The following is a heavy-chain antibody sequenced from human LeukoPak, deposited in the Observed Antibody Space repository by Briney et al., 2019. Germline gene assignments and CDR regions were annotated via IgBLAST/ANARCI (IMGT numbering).Heavy chain of an antibody. V-gene: IGHV3-7*01. Sequence: GGSLRLSCAASGFTFSSYWMSWVRQAPGKGLEWVANIKQDGSEKYYVDSVKGRFTISRDSAKNSLYLQMNSLRAEDTAVYYCARDPKWELLPYFDYWGQGTLVTVSS. J-gene: IGHJ4*02. CDR1: GFTFSSYW. D-gene: IGHD1-26*01. CDR3: ARDPKWELLPYFDY. CDR2: IKQDGSEK.